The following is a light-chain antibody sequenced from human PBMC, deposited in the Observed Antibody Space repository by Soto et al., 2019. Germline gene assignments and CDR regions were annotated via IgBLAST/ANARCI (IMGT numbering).Light chain of an antibody. V-gene: IGKV1-5*01. Sequence: DIQMTQSPSTLSASVGDRVTITWRASQSISSYLNWYQQKPGKAPKLLIYAASNLQSGVPSRFSGSGSGTESTLTISSLQPDDFATYYCQHYKMYSPWTFGQGTKV. CDR3: QHYKMYSPWT. CDR1: QSISSY. J-gene: IGKJ1*01. CDR2: AAS.